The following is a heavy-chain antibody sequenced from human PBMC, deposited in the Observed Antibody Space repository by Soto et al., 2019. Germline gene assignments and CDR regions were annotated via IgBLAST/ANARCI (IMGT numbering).Heavy chain of an antibody. V-gene: IGHV4-39*01. CDR1: GGSISSSSYY. Sequence: QLQLQESGPGLVKPSETLSLTCTVSGGSISSSSYYWGWIRQPPGKGLEWIGSIYYGGSTYYNPSLKSRVTISVDTSKNQFSLKLSSVTAADTAVYYCARHKYYGSGIWGWFDPWGQGTLVTVSS. CDR2: IYYGGST. D-gene: IGHD3-10*01. CDR3: ARHKYYGSGIWGWFDP. J-gene: IGHJ5*02.